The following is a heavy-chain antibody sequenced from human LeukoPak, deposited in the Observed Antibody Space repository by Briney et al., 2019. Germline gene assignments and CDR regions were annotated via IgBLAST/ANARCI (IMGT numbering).Heavy chain of an antibody. CDR1: GFTFSSYA. Sequence: GGSLRLSCAASGFTFSSYAMSWVRQAPGKGLEWVSGISGSGGSTYYADSVKGRFTISRDNSKNRLYLQMNSLRAEDTAVYYCAKRPRGNYLDPFDYWGQGTLVTVSS. J-gene: IGHJ4*02. D-gene: IGHD3-10*01. V-gene: IGHV3-23*01. CDR3: AKRPRGNYLDPFDY. CDR2: ISGSGGST.